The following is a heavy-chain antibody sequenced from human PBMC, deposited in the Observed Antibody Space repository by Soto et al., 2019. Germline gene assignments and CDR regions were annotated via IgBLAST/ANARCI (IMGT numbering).Heavy chain of an antibody. V-gene: IGHV3-49*03. D-gene: IGHD1-7*01. Sequence: GGSLRLSCTASGFTFGDYAMSWFRQAPGKGLEWVGFIRSKAYGGTTEYAASVKGRFTISRDDSKSIAYLQMNSLKTEDTAVYYCTRSNWNYVPNWFDPWGQGTLVTVSS. CDR2: IRSKAYGGTT. CDR3: TRSNWNYVPNWFDP. CDR1: GFTFGDYA. J-gene: IGHJ5*02.